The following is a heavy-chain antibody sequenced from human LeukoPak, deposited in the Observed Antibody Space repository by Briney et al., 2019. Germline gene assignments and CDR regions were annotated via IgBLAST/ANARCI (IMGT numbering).Heavy chain of an antibody. D-gene: IGHD6-19*01. CDR1: GYTFTSYD. J-gene: IGHJ3*02. Sequence: ASVKVSCKASGYTFTSYDINLVRQATGQGLEWMGWMNPNSGNTGYAQKFQGRVTMTRNTSISTAYMELSSLRSEDTAVYYCARGWVAVAGTGCAFDIWGQGTMVTVSS. CDR2: MNPNSGNT. CDR3: ARGWVAVAGTGCAFDI. V-gene: IGHV1-8*01.